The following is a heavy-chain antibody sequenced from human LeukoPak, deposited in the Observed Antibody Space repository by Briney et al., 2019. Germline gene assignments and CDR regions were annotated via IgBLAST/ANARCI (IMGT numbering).Heavy chain of an antibody. CDR3: ARAIRYQLLSDY. V-gene: IGHV1-8*03. CDR2: MNSNSANT. D-gene: IGHD2-2*01. J-gene: IGHJ4*02. CDR1: GYTFSTYD. Sequence: ASVKVSCKTSGYTFSTYDINWLRQAAGQGLEWMGWMNSNSANTGFAQKFQGRATITRDTSIGTAYLELSSLTSEDTAVYYCARAIRYQLLSDYWGQGTLVTVSS.